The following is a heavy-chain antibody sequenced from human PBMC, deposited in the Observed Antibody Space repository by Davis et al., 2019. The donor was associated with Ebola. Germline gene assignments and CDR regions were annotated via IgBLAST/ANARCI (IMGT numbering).Heavy chain of an antibody. V-gene: IGHV5-51*01. D-gene: IGHD6-19*01. CDR1: GYSFTSYW. CDR3: ARQGVAVAVDRGGDY. Sequence: PGGSLRLSCKGSGYSFTSYWIGWVRQMPGKGLEWMGIIYPGDSDTRYSPSFQGHVTISADKSISTAYLQWSSLKASDTAMYYCARQGVAVAVDRGGDYWGQGTLVTVSS. CDR2: IYPGDSDT. J-gene: IGHJ4*02.